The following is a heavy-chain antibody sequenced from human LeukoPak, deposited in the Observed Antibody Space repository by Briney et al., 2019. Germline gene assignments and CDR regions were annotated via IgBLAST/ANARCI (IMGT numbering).Heavy chain of an antibody. CDR2: ISYDGSNK. V-gene: IGHV3-30-3*01. D-gene: IGHD3-16*01. CDR1: EFMFNTYA. Sequence: GGPLRLPCAASEFMFNTYAMHWVRQAPGKGLEWVAVISYDGSNKNYADSVKGRFTISRDNSKSTLYLQMNSLRGDDTAVYHCVRGSWGFYYWGQGTLVTVSS. J-gene: IGHJ4*02. CDR3: VRGSWGFYY.